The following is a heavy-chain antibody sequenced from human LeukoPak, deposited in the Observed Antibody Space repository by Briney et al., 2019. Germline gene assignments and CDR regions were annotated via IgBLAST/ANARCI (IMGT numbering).Heavy chain of an antibody. CDR1: GGTFSSYA. Sequence: ASVKVSCRASGGTFSSYAISWVRQAPGQGLEWMGGIIPIFGTANYAQKFQGRVTITADKSTSTAYMELSSLRSEDTAVYYCASSGRGRAFDIWGKGTTVTVSS. CDR3: ASSGRGRAFDI. V-gene: IGHV1-69*06. CDR2: IIPIFGTA. D-gene: IGHD1-26*01. J-gene: IGHJ6*04.